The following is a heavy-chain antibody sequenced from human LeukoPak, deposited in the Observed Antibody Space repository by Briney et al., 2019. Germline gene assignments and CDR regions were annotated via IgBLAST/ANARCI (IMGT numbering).Heavy chain of an antibody. V-gene: IGHV1-69*01. CDR1: GGTFSSYA. J-gene: IGHJ4*02. CDR2: IIPIFGTA. Sequence: ASVKVSCKASGGTFSSYAISWVRQAPGQGLEWMGGIIPIFGTANYAQKFQGRVTITADESTSTAYMELSSLRSDDTAVYYCAMGDMGPFDYWGQGTLVTVSS. CDR3: AMGDMGPFDY. D-gene: IGHD1-26*01.